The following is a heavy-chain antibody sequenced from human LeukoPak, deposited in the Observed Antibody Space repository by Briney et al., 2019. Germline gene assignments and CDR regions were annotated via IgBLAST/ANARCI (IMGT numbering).Heavy chain of an antibody. Sequence: SETLSLTCTVSGGSISSYYWSWIRQSPGKGLEWIGYIYYTGSTNYNPSLKSRVTISVDTSKNQFSPKLSYVNAADTAVYYCARYISSGLDYWGQGTLSPSPQ. CDR3: ARYISSGLDY. V-gene: IGHV4-59*08. CDR2: IYYTGST. CDR1: GGSISSYY. D-gene: IGHD6-6*01. J-gene: IGHJ4*02.